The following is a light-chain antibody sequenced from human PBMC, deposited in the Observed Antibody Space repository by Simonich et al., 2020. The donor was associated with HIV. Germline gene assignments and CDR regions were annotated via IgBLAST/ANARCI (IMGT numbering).Light chain of an antibody. J-gene: IGLJ3*02. CDR2: DVN. CDR1: SSDVGGYNY. V-gene: IGLV2-14*03. CDR3: SSYTTSSTLV. Sequence: QSALTQPPSASGSPGQSVTISCTGTSSDVGGYNYVSWYQQHPGKAPKLIIYDVNTRPSGVANRFSGSKSGNTASLTISGLQAEDEADYYCSSYTTSSTLVFGGGTKLTVL.